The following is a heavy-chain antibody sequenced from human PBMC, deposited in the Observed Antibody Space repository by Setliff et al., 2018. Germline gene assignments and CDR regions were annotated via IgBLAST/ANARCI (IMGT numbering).Heavy chain of an antibody. Sequence: WASVKVSCKASGYTFTSYDINWVRQATGQGLEWMGWMNPNSGNTGYAQKFQGRVTMTSNTSISTAYMELSSLRSEDTAVYYCARPMYDILTGPPYGMDVWGQGSTVTVSS. CDR3: ARPMYDILTGPPYGMDV. CDR2: MNPNSGNT. J-gene: IGHJ6*02. CDR1: GYTFTSYD. D-gene: IGHD3-9*01. V-gene: IGHV1-8*01.